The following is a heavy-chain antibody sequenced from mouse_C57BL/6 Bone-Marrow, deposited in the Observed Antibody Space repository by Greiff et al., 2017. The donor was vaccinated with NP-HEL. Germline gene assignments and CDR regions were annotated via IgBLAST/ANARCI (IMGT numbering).Heavy chain of an antibody. Sequence: EVNVVESGGGLVKPGGSLKLSCAASGFTFSDYGMHWVRQAPEKGLEWVAYISSGSSTIYYADTVKGRFTISRDNAKNTLFLQMTSLRSEDTAMYYCARNVYDYDWFAYWGQGTLVTVSA. CDR1: GFTFSDYG. CDR2: ISSGSSTI. D-gene: IGHD2-4*01. J-gene: IGHJ3*01. V-gene: IGHV5-17*01. CDR3: ARNVYDYDWFAY.